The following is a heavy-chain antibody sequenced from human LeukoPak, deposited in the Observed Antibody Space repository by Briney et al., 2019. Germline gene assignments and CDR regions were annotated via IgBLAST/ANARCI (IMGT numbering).Heavy chain of an antibody. D-gene: IGHD3-9*01. CDR1: GGSISSYY. Sequence: PSETLSLTCTVPGGSISSYYWSWIRQPPGKGLEWIGYIYYSGSTNYNPSLKSRVTISVDTSKNQFSLKLSSVTAADTAVYYCARDGGPLRYFDWPAAFDIWGQGTMVTVSS. CDR3: ARDGGPLRYFDWPAAFDI. CDR2: IYYSGST. V-gene: IGHV4-59*01. J-gene: IGHJ3*02.